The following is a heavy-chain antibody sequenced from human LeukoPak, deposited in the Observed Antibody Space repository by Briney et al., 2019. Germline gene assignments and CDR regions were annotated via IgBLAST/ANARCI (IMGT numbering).Heavy chain of an antibody. J-gene: IGHJ5*02. CDR2: FDPESGER. CDR3: ADFGVVTHWFDP. V-gene: IGHV1-24*01. D-gene: IGHD3-3*01. CDR1: GFAFTEMS. Sequence: ASVKVSCKVSGFAFTEMSIHWVRQTPRKGLEWMGGFDPESGERVYAQSFRGRVTLSEDTSTDTAYMELSSLTSEDTAVYYCADFGVVTHWFDPWGQGTLVIVPS.